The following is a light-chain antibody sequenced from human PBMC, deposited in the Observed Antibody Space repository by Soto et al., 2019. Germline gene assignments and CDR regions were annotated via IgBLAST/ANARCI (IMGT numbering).Light chain of an antibody. Sequence: QSVLTQPASVSGSPGQSITISCTGTSSDVGSYNYVSWYQQHPGKAPKLMISEVSNRPSGVSNRFSGYKSGDTASLTISGLQSEDEADYYCSSYTGSSTLVFGGGTQLTVL. CDR2: EVS. V-gene: IGLV2-14*01. CDR3: SSYTGSSTLV. J-gene: IGLJ2*01. CDR1: SSDVGSYNY.